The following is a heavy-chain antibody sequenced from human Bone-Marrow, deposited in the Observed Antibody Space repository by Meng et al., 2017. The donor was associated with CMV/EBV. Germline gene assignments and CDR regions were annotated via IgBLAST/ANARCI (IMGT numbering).Heavy chain of an antibody. D-gene: IGHD2-2*01. Sequence: ESLKISCTVYGGSFNAYYYNWFRQPPGKGLEWIGSIYHSGNTYYNPSLKSRVTISVDTSKNKFSLRLRSVTAADTAVYFCVRSRSWFDPWAQGTLVTVSS. CDR2: IYHSGNT. V-gene: IGHV4-34*01. CDR1: GGSFNAYY. CDR3: VRSRSWFDP. J-gene: IGHJ5*02.